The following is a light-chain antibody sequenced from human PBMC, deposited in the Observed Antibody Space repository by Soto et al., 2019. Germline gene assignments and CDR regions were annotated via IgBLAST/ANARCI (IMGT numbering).Light chain of an antibody. Sequence: QSVLTQPASVSGSPGQSITISCTGTTSDVGGYDSVSWYQQHPGKAPKLMIYDVSNRPSGVSNRFSGSKSGNTASLTSSGLQAEDEADYYCNSYTTSSTRVFGGGTQLTVL. CDR3: NSYTTSSTRV. CDR1: TSDVGGYDS. J-gene: IGLJ2*01. V-gene: IGLV2-14*01. CDR2: DVS.